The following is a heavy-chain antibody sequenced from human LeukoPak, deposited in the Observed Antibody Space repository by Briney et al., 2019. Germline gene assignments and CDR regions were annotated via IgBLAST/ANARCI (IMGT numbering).Heavy chain of an antibody. Sequence: GGSLRLSCAASAFPFSSYAMSWVRQAPGKGLEWVSAISGSGGSTYYADSVKGRFTISRDNSKNTPYLQMNSLRAEDTAVYYCAKGDIVVVPAAMPGPRYYYYYGMDVWGQGTTVTVSS. D-gene: IGHD2-2*01. V-gene: IGHV3-23*01. CDR1: AFPFSSYA. CDR2: ISGSGGST. J-gene: IGHJ6*02. CDR3: AKGDIVVVPAAMPGPRYYYYYGMDV.